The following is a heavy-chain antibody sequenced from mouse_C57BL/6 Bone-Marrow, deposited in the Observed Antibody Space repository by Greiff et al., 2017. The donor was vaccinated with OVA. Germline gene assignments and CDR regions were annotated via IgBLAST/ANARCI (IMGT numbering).Heavy chain of an antibody. V-gene: IGHV1-15*01. J-gene: IGHJ3*01. D-gene: IGHD2-5*01. Sequence: VQLQQSGAELVRPGASVTLSCKASGYTFTDYEMHWVKQTPVHALEWIGAIDPETGGTAYNQKFKGKAILTADKSSSTAYMELRSLTSEDSAVYYCTDYSNSLFAYWGQGTLVTVSA. CDR1: GYTFTDYE. CDR2: IDPETGGT. CDR3: TDYSNSLFAY.